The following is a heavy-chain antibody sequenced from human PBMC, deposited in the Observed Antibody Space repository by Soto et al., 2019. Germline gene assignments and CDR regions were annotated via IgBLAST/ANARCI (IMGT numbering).Heavy chain of an antibody. V-gene: IGHV4-38-2*01. CDR3: ARVKGYLDS. J-gene: IGHJ4*02. Sequence: SETLSLTCAVSGYSISSGYYWGWIRQPPGKGLDWIGSIYHSGSTYYNPSLKSRVAISVDTSKNQFSLDLSSVTAADTAVYYCARVKGYLDSWGQGTLVRVPS. CDR2: IYHSGST. CDR1: GYSISSGYY.